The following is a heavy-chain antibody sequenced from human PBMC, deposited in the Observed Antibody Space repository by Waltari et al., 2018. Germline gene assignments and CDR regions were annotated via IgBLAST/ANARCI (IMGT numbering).Heavy chain of an antibody. V-gene: IGHV1-18*01. CDR2: ISAYNGNT. CDR1: GYTFTSYG. J-gene: IGHJ5*02. CDR3: ARDYYYDSSGYYPLGIS. Sequence: QVQLVQSGAEVKKPRASVKVSCKASGYTFTSYGISWVRQAPGQGLEWMGWISAYNGNTNYAQKLQGRVTMTTDTSTSTAYMELRSLRSDDTAVYYCARDYYYDSSGYYPLGISWGQGTLVTVSS. D-gene: IGHD3-22*01.